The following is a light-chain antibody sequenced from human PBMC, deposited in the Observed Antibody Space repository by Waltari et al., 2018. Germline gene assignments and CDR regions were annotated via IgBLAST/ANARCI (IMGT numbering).Light chain of an antibody. CDR2: DVN. CDR3: SSYAGSSTFL. CDR1: ASDIGVYNF. V-gene: IGLV2-11*01. J-gene: IGLJ1*01. Sequence: AALTQPPSVSGSAGQPVTISCTGSASDIGVYNFVPWYQHHPGKATKLMIYDVNKRPSGFSDRFSGSKSGNTASLTISGLQGEEEADYFCSSYAGSSTFLFGSGT.